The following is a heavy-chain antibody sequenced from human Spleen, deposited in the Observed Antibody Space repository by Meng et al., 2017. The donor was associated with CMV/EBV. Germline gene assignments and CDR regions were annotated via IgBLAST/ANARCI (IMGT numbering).Heavy chain of an antibody. CDR3: ARDQPLGMGYEAFDI. CDR1: GFNFSSYS. CDR2: LSSSSSYI. V-gene: IGHV3-21*01. J-gene: IGHJ3*02. Sequence: GESLKISCAASGFNFSSYSMNWVRQAPGRGLEWVSSLSSSSSYIYYATSVKGRFTISRDNAKNSLYLQMNSLRAEDTAVYYCARDQPLGMGYEAFDIWGQGTMVTVSS. D-gene: IGHD5-12*01.